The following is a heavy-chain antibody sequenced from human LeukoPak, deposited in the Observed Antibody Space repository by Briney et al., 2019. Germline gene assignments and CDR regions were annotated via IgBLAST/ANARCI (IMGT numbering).Heavy chain of an antibody. D-gene: IGHD2-2*01. V-gene: IGHV4-34*01. Sequence: SETLSLTCAVYGGSFSGYYWSWLRQPPGKGLEWIGEINHSGSTNYNPSLKSRVTISVDTSKNQFSLKLSSVTAADTAVYYCARPYCSSTSCYGVTDVWGKGTTVTVSS. J-gene: IGHJ6*04. CDR3: ARPYCSSTSCYGVTDV. CDR2: INHSGST. CDR1: GGSFSGYY.